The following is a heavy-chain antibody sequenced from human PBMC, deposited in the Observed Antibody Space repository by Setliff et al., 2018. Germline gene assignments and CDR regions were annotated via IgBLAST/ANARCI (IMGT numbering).Heavy chain of an antibody. Sequence: GSLRLSCAASGFTFSNAWMSWVRQAPGKGLEWVGRIKSKTDGGTTEYAASVKGRFTISRDDSKSIAYLQMNSLKTEDTAVYYCTRRGSTSTNWFDPWGQGTLVTVSS. J-gene: IGHJ5*02. CDR1: GFTFSNAW. D-gene: IGHD2-2*01. V-gene: IGHV3-15*01. CDR2: IKSKTDGGTT. CDR3: TRRGSTSTNWFDP.